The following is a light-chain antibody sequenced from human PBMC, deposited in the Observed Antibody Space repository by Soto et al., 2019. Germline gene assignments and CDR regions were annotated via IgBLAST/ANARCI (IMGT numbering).Light chain of an antibody. Sequence: EIVMTQSPATLSVSPGERATLSCRASQSISTNLAWFQQKSGQAPRLLIYDASTRATGIPARFSGSGSGTEFTLTISSLQSEDFAVYSCQEYNYFFGGGTKVEIK. CDR3: QEYNYF. V-gene: IGKV3-15*01. CDR2: DAS. CDR1: QSISTN. J-gene: IGKJ4*01.